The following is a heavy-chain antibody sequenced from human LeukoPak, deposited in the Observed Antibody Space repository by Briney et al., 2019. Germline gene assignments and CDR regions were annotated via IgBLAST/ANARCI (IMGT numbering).Heavy chain of an antibody. D-gene: IGHD3-10*01. J-gene: IGHJ4*02. CDR3: ARDLEGYHYGSGNYPQ. V-gene: IGHV1-2*02. Sequence: ASVNVSFKASGYTFTGYYIHWLRQAPGQGLEWMGFINPNSGGTNYAQKFQGRVTMTRDTSISTAYMELSSLTSDDTAVYYCARDLEGYHYGSGNYPQWGQGTLITVSS. CDR1: GYTFTGYY. CDR2: INPNSGGT.